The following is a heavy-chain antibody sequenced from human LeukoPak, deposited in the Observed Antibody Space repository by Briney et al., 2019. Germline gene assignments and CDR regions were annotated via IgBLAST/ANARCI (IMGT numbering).Heavy chain of an antibody. V-gene: IGHV3-23*01. D-gene: IGHD3-22*01. CDR3: GIRDTSDYYVF. CDR2: TGSNGVT. CDR1: GFTFSSYE. J-gene: IGHJ4*02. Sequence: QPGGSLRLSCAASGFTFSSYEMNWVRQAPGKGLEWVPATGSNGVTYYADSVKGRFTISRDNSKNALYLQMNGLRADDTAVYYCGIRDTSDYYVFWGQGTLVTVSS.